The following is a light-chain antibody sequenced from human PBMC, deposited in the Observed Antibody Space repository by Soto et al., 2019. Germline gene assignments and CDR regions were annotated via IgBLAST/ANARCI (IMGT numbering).Light chain of an antibody. CDR1: QSVTSTY. CDR2: GAS. CDR3: QQYGSSVWGT. J-gene: IGKJ2*01. V-gene: IGKV3-20*01. Sequence: EIVLTQSPGTLSLSPGERATLSCRASQSVTSTYLAWYQQKPGQAPRLLIYGASSRATGIPDRFSGSGSGTDFTLTISRLEPEDFAVYYGQQYGSSVWGTFGQGTKLEIK.